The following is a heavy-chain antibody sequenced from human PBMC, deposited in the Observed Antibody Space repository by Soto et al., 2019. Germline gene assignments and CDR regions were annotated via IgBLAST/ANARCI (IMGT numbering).Heavy chain of an antibody. Sequence: QVQLVQSGTEVKKPGSSVKVSCKASGDTFSFYTINWVRQAPGLGLEWVGRINPIVSMSNYAQKFQGRVSMPADKSTSTAYMELKGLSSDDTAMYFRAASYGSEYRALDYWGQEPWSSSPQ. V-gene: IGHV1-69*02. CDR1: GDTFSFYT. CDR2: INPIVSMS. D-gene: IGHD3-10*01. J-gene: IGHJ4*01. CDR3: AASYGSEYRALDY.